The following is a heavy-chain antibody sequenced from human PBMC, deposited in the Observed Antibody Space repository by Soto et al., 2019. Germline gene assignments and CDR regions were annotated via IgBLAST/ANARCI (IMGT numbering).Heavy chain of an antibody. CDR1: GVSISSGGYY. V-gene: IGHV4-31*03. Sequence: SETLSLTCTVSGVSISSGGYYWNWIRQDPGKGLEWIGYISYTGNTYYTPSLKSRVSMSVDTSKNEFSLKLTSMTVADTAVYFCARSTAVTPFDRWGHGTLVTAPQ. CDR2: ISYTGNT. D-gene: IGHD4-17*01. J-gene: IGHJ4*01. CDR3: ARSTAVTPFDR.